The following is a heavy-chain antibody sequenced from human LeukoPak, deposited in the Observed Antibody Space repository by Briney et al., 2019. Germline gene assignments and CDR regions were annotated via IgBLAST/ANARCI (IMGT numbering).Heavy chain of an antibody. Sequence: GGSLRLSCAASGFSFRNYDMHWVRQAPGKGLEWVAAISMGGDITVYTDSVRGRFTISRDNSRSTLYLQMNSLRLDDTALYFCARDMIGGIPDYMDYWGQGTLVTLSS. CDR3: ARDMIGGIPDYMDY. CDR1: GFSFRNYD. J-gene: IGHJ4*02. V-gene: IGHV3-30-3*01. D-gene: IGHD3-16*01. CDR2: ISMGGDIT.